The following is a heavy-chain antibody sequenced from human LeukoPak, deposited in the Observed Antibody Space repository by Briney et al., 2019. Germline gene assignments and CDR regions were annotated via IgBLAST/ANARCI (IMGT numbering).Heavy chain of an antibody. CDR3: VRTYGARGDLGFDY. V-gene: IGHV3-72*01. D-gene: IGHD4-17*01. J-gene: IGHJ4*02. CDR1: GFTFSDHY. CDR2: TRNKANSYTT. Sequence: PGGSLRLSCAASGFTFSDHYMDWVRQAPGKGLEWVGRTRNKANSYTTEYAASVKGRFTISRDDSKNSLYLQMNSLKTEDTAVYYCVRTYGARGDLGFDYWGQGTLVTVSS.